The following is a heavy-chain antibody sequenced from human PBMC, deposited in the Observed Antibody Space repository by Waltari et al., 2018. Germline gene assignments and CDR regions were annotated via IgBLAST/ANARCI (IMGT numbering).Heavy chain of an antibody. CDR2: ISWNSGSI. D-gene: IGHD5-12*01. CDR1: GFTFDAYA. J-gene: IGHJ6*02. V-gene: IGHV3-9*01. CDR3: AKTTIQCYYYGMDV. Sequence: EVQLVESGGVLVQPGRSLRLSCAPSGFTFDAYAMHWVRQAPGKGLEWVSGISWNSGSIGYADSVKGRFTISRDNAKNSLYLQMNSLRAEDTALYYCAKTTIQCYYYGMDVWGQGTTVTVSS.